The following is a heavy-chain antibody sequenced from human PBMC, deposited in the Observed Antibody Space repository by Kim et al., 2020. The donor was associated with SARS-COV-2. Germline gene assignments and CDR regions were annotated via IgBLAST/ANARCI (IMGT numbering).Heavy chain of an antibody. CDR3: ARGRGDIVVVPAAKPQNWFDP. CDR2: INHSGST. D-gene: IGHD2-2*01. J-gene: IGHJ5*02. CDR1: GGSFSGYY. V-gene: IGHV4-34*01. Sequence: SETLSLTCAVYGGSFSGYYWSWIRQPPGKGLEWIGEINHSGSTNYNPSLKSRVTISVDTSKNQFSLKLSSVTAADTAVYYCARGRGDIVVVPAAKPQNWFDPWGQGTLVTVSS.